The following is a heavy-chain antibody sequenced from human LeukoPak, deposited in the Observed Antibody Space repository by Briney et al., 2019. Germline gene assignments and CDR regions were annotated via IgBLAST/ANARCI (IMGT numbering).Heavy chain of an antibody. CDR2: ISSSGSTI. D-gene: IGHD3-3*01. Sequence: GGSLRLSCAASGLPLHSYELNWVRQAPGKGLEWVSYISSSGSTIYYADSVKGRFTISRDNAKNSLYLQMNSLKAEYTAVYYCARGGPVRVLEWSYTVSHFDYWGQGTLVTVSS. CDR3: ARGGPVRVLEWSYTVSHFDY. J-gene: IGHJ4*02. CDR1: GLPLHSYE. V-gene: IGHV3-48*03.